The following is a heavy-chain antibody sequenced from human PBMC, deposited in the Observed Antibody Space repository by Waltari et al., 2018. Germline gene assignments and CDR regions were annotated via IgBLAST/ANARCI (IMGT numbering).Heavy chain of an antibody. Sequence: EVQLVESGGGLVQPGGSLRLSCAASGFPVSSNYMSWVRQAPGKGLEWVSVIYSGGSTYYADSVKGRFTISRDNSKNTLYLQMNSLRAEDTAVYYCARNYYDSSGYYYWGQGTLVTVSS. CDR2: IYSGGST. V-gene: IGHV3-66*02. D-gene: IGHD3-22*01. CDR3: ARNYYDSSGYYY. CDR1: GFPVSSNY. J-gene: IGHJ4*02.